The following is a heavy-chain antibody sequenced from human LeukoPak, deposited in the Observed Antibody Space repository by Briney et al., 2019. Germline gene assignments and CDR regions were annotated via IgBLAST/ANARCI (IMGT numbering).Heavy chain of an antibody. J-gene: IGHJ4*02. CDR1: GFDFRSYG. CDR3: AKDMIVVATVGNYFDY. CDR2: IRYDGSNK. Sequence: GGSLRLSCVAPGFDFRSYGMNWGRQAPGEGGWWVSFIRYDGSNKYHADSVKGRFTISRDNSKNMLYLQMNSLRPEDTAMYYCAKDMIVVATVGNYFDYWGQGTLVTVSS. V-gene: IGHV3-30*02. D-gene: IGHD3-22*01.